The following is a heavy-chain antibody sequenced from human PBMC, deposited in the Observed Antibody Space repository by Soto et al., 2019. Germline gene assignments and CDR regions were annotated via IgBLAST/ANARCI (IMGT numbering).Heavy chain of an antibody. J-gene: IGHJ6*02. CDR2: IIPIFDTP. CDR3: ARNGTLTGYSYGMDV. D-gene: IGHD1-1*01. CDR1: GGTFSDFT. Sequence: SVKVSCKASGGTFSDFTINWVRQAPGQRLEWMGGIIPIFDTPNYAEKFQGRVTITADESTSTSFMEVSSLRSEDTAVYYCARNGTLTGYSYGMDVWGQGTMVTVS. V-gene: IGHV1-69*13.